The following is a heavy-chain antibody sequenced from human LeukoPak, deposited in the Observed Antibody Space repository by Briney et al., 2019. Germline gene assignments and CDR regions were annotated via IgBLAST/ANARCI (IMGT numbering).Heavy chain of an antibody. D-gene: IGHD6-19*01. CDR2: IYYSGST. V-gene: IGHV4-59*12. CDR1: GGSISSYY. J-gene: IGHJ5*02. Sequence: PSETLSLTCTVSGGSISSYYWSWIRQPPGKGLEWIGYIYYSGSTNYNPSLKSRVTISVDTSKNQFSLKLSSVTAADTAVYYCARVSSGWYHRGWFDPWGQGTLVTVSS. CDR3: ARVSSGWYHRGWFDP.